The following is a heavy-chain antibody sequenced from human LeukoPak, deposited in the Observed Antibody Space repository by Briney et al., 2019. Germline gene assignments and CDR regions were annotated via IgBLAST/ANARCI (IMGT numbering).Heavy chain of an antibody. CDR3: AKRVGATEGGYYFDY. Sequence: GGSLRLSCAASGFTFSSYAMSWVRQAPGKGLEWVSAISGSGGSTYYADSVKGRFTISRDNSKNTLYLQMNSLRAEDTAVYYCAKRVGATEGGYYFDYWAREPWSPSPQ. CDR2: ISGSGGST. CDR1: GFTFSSYA. D-gene: IGHD1-26*01. V-gene: IGHV3-23*01. J-gene: IGHJ4*02.